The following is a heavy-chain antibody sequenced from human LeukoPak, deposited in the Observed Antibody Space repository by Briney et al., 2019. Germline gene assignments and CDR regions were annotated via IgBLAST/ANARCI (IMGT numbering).Heavy chain of an antibody. CDR1: GFTFGDYA. Sequence: GGSLRLSCTASGFTFGDYAMSWVRQAPGKGLEWVGFIRSKAGGGTTEYAASGKGRFTSARDDYKRFAYMQRNSTKNKDTAVYYCTRDPGYSGYDFVDYWGQGTLVTVSS. CDR3: TRDPGYSGYDFVDY. D-gene: IGHD5-12*01. J-gene: IGHJ4*02. CDR2: IRSKAGGGTT. V-gene: IGHV3-49*04.